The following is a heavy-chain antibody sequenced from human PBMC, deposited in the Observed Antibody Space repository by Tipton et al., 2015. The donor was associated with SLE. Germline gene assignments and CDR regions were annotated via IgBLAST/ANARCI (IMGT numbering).Heavy chain of an antibody. Sequence: SLRLSCAASGFAVSSNYMSWVRQAPGKGLEWVSVIYSGGSTYYADSVKGRFTISRHNSKNTLYLQMNSLRPEDTAVYYCARAPPSISSSGYYYYYMEVWGKGATVTVSS. J-gene: IGHJ6*03. V-gene: IGHV3-53*04. CDR1: GFAVSSNY. D-gene: IGHD6-13*01. CDR2: IYSGGST. CDR3: ARAPPSISSSGYYYYYMEV.